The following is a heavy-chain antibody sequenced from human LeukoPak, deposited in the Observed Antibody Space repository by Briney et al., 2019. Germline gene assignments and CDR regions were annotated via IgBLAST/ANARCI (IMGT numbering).Heavy chain of an antibody. Sequence: GGSLRLSCAASGFTFDDYAMHWVRQAPGKGLEWVSGISWNSGSIGYADSVKGRFTISRGNAKNSLYLQMNSLRAEDTALYYCAKDIVSTSSNWFDPWGQGTLVTVSS. CDR2: ISWNSGSI. V-gene: IGHV3-9*01. D-gene: IGHD2-2*01. CDR1: GFTFDDYA. CDR3: AKDIVSTSSNWFDP. J-gene: IGHJ5*02.